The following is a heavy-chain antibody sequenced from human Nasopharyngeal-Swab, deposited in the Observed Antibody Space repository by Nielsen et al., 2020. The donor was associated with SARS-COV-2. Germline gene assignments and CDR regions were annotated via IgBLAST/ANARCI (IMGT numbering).Heavy chain of an antibody. CDR1: GGSFSGSY. Sequence: SETLSLTCAVYGGSFSGSYWGWIRQPPGKGPEWIAEINPSGRTNYNPSLKSRVPFSVDTSMNQVSLEVSSVTAEDTAVYYCARGLSGIVPAPILGLGPYYYYYYMDVWGKGTTVTVSS. CDR3: ARGLSGIVPAPILGLGPYYYYYYMDV. J-gene: IGHJ6*03. V-gene: IGHV4-34*01. D-gene: IGHD2-2*01. CDR2: INPSGRT.